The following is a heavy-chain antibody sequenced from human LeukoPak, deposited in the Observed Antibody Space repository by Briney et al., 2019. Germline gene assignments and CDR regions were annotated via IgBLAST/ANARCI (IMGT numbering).Heavy chain of an antibody. CDR2: ISGSGDTT. V-gene: IGHV3-23*01. CDR1: GFTFGSFG. Sequence: GGSLRLSCAASGFTFGSFGMTWVRQAPGKGLEWVSGISGSGDTTYDADSVKGRFSISRDNSKKTLYLQMNSLRAEDTAVYYCVKWAGFGDHWGQGTLVTVSS. CDR3: VKWAGFGDH. D-gene: IGHD3-10*01. J-gene: IGHJ4*02.